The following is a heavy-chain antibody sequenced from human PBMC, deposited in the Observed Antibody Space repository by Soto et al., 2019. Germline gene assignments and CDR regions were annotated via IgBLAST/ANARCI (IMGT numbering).Heavy chain of an antibody. CDR3: AKDQRNAVLRWLEWLSIESYGMDV. CDR1: GFTFSSYG. CDR2: ISYDGSNK. V-gene: IGHV3-30*18. J-gene: IGHJ6*02. D-gene: IGHD3-3*01. Sequence: QVQLVESGGGVVQPGRSLRLSCAASGFTFSSYGMHWVRQAPGKGLERVAVISYDGSNKYYADSVKGRFTISRDNSKNTLYLQMNGLRAKDTAVYYCAKDQRNAVLRWLEWLSIESYGMDVWGQGTTVTVSS.